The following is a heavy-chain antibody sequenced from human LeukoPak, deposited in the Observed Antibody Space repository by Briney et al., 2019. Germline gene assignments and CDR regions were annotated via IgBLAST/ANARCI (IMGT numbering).Heavy chain of an antibody. V-gene: IGHV1-18*01. CDR2: ISAYNGNT. CDR1: GYTFTSYG. CDR3: ARDQRKYSSSWSSYNWFDP. J-gene: IGHJ5*02. Sequence: ASMKVSCKASGYTFTSYGISWVRQAPGQGLEWMGWISAYNGNTNYAQKLQGRVTMTTDTSTSTAYMELRSLGSDDTAVYYCARDQRKYSSSWSSYNWFDPWGQGTLVTVSS. D-gene: IGHD6-13*01.